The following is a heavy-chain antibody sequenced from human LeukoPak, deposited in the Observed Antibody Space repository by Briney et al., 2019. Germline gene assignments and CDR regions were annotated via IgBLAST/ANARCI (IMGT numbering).Heavy chain of an antibody. CDR3: AKDRYSSGWGAAFDI. D-gene: IGHD6-19*01. CDR2: ISYDGSNK. J-gene: IGHJ3*02. CDR1: GFTFSDSG. Sequence: PGTSLRLSCAASGFTFSDSGMHWVRQAPGKGLGWAALISYDGSNKYYADSVKGRFTISRSNSKNILYLQMNSLRPEDTAVYYCAKDRYSSGWGAAFDIWGQGTMFTVSS. V-gene: IGHV3-30*18.